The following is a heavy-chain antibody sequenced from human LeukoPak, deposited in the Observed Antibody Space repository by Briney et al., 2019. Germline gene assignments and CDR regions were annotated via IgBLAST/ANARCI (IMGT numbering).Heavy chain of an antibody. CDR3: ARELGELSLGRVIGY. CDR1: GFTFSSYS. D-gene: IGHD3-16*02. J-gene: IGHJ4*02. Sequence: PGGSLRLSCAASGFTFSSYSMNWVRQAPGKGLEWVSSISSSSSYIYYADSVKGRFTISRDNAKNSLYLQMNSLRAEDTAVYYCARELGELSLGRVIGYWGQGTLVTVFS. V-gene: IGHV3-21*01. CDR2: ISSSSSYI.